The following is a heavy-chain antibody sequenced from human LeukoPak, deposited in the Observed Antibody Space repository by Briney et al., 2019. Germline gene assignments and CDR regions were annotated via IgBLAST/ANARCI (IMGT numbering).Heavy chain of an antibody. V-gene: IGHV4-34*01. Sequence: PSETLSLTCAVYGGSFSDYYWTWIRQPPGKGLEWIGEINHSGSTNYNPSLKSRVTISVDTSKNQFSLKLSSVTAADTAVYYCAMSITMIIVIVKRPPTIDYWGQGTLVTVSS. CDR3: AMSITMIIVIVKRPPTIDY. J-gene: IGHJ4*02. D-gene: IGHD3-22*01. CDR1: GGSFSDYY. CDR2: INHSGST.